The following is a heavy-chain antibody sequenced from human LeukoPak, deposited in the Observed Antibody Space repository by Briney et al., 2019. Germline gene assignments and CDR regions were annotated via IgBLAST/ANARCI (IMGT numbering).Heavy chain of an antibody. CDR2: IIPIFGTT. V-gene: IGHV1-69*05. Sequence: SVNVSCKASGGSSNSYAISWVRQAPGQGLELMGGIIPIFGTTNYAQKFQGRVTITTDESSSTVYMQLSSLRSEDTAVYYCAIDDSSGFSDIWGQGTLVTVSS. CDR3: AIDDSSGFSDI. J-gene: IGHJ4*02. D-gene: IGHD3-22*01. CDR1: GGSSNSYA.